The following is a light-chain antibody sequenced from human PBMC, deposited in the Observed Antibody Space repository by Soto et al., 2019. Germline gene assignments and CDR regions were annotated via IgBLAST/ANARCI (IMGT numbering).Light chain of an antibody. J-gene: IGKJ1*01. V-gene: IGKV3-20*01. Sequence: IVLTQSPGTLSLSPGERATLSCRASQSVSSSYLAWYQQKPGQAPRLLIYGTSSRATGLPDRFSGSGSGTDFTLTISRLEPEDFAVYYCQQYDSSAWTFGQGTKVEIK. CDR1: QSVSSSY. CDR2: GTS. CDR3: QQYDSSAWT.